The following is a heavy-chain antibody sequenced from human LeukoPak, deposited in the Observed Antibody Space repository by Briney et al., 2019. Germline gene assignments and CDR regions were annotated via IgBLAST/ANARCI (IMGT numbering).Heavy chain of an antibody. V-gene: IGHV3-23*01. Sequence: GGSLRLSCVGSGFTFSSHAMSWVRQAPGKGLEWVSTINGGGVNTHYADSVGGRFTISRDNSKNTLFLQMNSLRDEDTAVYYCAKDLYSNYGPADYWGQGNLVTVSS. CDR2: INGGGVNT. J-gene: IGHJ4*02. CDR1: GFTFSSHA. CDR3: AKDLYSNYGPADY. D-gene: IGHD4-11*01.